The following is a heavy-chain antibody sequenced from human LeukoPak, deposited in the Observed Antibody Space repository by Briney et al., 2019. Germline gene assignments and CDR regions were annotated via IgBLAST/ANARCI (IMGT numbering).Heavy chain of an antibody. Sequence: SETLSLTCTVSGGSISSSSYYWGWIRQPPGKGLEWIGYIYYSGSTNYNPSLKSRVTISVDTSKNQFSLKLSSVTAADTAVYYCARDIAAAGTVHGFDPWGRGTLVTVSS. J-gene: IGHJ5*02. V-gene: IGHV4-61*01. CDR2: IYYSGST. CDR3: ARDIAAAGTVHGFDP. D-gene: IGHD6-13*01. CDR1: GGSISSSSYY.